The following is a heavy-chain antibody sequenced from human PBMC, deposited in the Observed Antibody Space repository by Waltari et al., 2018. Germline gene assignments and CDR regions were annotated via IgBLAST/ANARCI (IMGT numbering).Heavy chain of an antibody. V-gene: IGHV4-59*01. CDR2: IYYSGST. J-gene: IGHJ3*02. Sequence: QVQLQESGPGLVTPSETLSLTCTVSGGSMSSYHWSWIRQPPGKGLEWIGYIYYSGSTNYNPALKSRVTISVDTSKNQFSLKLSSVTAADTAVYYCASLRGSGWMLDAFDIWGQGTMVTVSS. CDR3: ASLRGSGWMLDAFDI. D-gene: IGHD6-19*01. CDR1: GGSMSSYH.